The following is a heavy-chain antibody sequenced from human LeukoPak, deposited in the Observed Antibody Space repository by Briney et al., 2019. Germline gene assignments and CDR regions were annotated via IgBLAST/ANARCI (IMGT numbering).Heavy chain of an antibody. J-gene: IGHJ5*02. CDR1: GFTFTNYG. D-gene: IGHD3-3*01. Sequence: ASVTVSCTTSGFTFTNYGISWVRRAPGQGLEWMGRVNAYNGHTNYPQKLQGRVTMTTDTSTSTAYMELRSLRSDDTAVYYCARVEGSNWFDPWGQGTLVTVSS. V-gene: IGHV1-18*01. CDR3: ARVEGSNWFDP. CDR2: VNAYNGHT.